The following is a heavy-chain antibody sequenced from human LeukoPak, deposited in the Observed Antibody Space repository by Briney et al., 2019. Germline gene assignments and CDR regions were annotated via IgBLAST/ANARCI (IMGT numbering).Heavy chain of an antibody. CDR1: GFTFDDYA. D-gene: IGHD2-8*02. CDR3: AKSLMVGRGGPDY. V-gene: IGHV3-9*01. J-gene: IGHJ4*02. CDR2: ISWNSGSI. Sequence: GGSLRLSCAASGFTFDDYAMHWVRQAPGKGLEWVSGISWNSGSIGYADPVKGRFTISRDNAKNSLYLQMNSLRAEDTALYYCAKSLMVGRGGPDYWGQGTLVTVSS.